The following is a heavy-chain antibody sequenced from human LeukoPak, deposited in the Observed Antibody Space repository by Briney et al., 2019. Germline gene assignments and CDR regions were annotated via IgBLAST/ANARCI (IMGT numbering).Heavy chain of an antibody. CDR2: IYYSGNT. V-gene: IGHV4-59*01. CDR1: GGSISSYY. J-gene: IGHJ3*02. Sequence: SETLSLTCTVSGGSISSYYWSWVRQPPGKGLEWIGYIYYSGNTNYNPSLKSRVTISVDTSKNQFSLKLSSVTAADTAVYYCARGGYFDWHDAFDIWGQGTMVTASS. D-gene: IGHD3-9*01. CDR3: ARGGYFDWHDAFDI.